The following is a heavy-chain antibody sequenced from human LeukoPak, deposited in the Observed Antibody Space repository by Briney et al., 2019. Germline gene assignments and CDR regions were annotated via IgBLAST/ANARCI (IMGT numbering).Heavy chain of an antibody. CDR1: GYTFTSYD. J-gene: IGHJ1*01. D-gene: IGHD6-13*01. V-gene: IGHV1-8*01. Sequence: ASVKVSCKASGYTFTSYDINWVRQATGQGLEWMGWMNPNRGNTGYAQKFQGRVTMTRNTSISTAYMELSSLRSEDTAVYYCATYSSSWYGYFQHWGQGTLVTVSS. CDR3: ATYSSSWYGYFQH. CDR2: MNPNRGNT.